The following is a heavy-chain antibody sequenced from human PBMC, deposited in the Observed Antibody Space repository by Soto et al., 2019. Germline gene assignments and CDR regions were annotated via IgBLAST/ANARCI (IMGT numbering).Heavy chain of an antibody. CDR2: ISYDGNNK. CDR3: GSGSFYFDY. V-gene: IGHV3-30-3*01. J-gene: IGHJ4*02. CDR1: GFTYSTYT. Sequence: GGSLRLSCAASGFTYSTYTMHWVRQAPGKGLEWVAVISYDGNNKFYADSVKGRFTISRDSTKQTLYLQMNSLRAEDTAVYYCGSGSFYFDYWGQGTLVTVSS. D-gene: IGHD3-10*01.